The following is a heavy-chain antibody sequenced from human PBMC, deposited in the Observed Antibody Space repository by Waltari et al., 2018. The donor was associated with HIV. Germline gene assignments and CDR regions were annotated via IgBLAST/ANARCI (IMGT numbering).Heavy chain of an antibody. D-gene: IGHD6-13*01. CDR3: ARDRGSTWDFDY. Sequence: QVLLVESGGGVVQPGRSLRLSCAASGFTFSNSGMHWVRQAPGKGLEWVAVIWSDGSNKFYADSVKGRFTISRDNSKNTLYLQMDSLRAEDTAVYYCARDRGSTWDFDYWGQGTLVTVPS. V-gene: IGHV3-33*01. CDR2: IWSDGSNK. CDR1: GFTFSNSG. J-gene: IGHJ4*02.